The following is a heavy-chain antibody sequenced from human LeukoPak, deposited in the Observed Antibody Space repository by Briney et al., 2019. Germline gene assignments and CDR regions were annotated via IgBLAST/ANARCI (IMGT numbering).Heavy chain of an antibody. Sequence: ASVKASCKASGFTFTSSAMQWVRQARGQRLEWIGWIVVGSGNTNYAQKFQERVTITRDMSTSTAYMELSSLRSEDTAVYYCAARPVETTVPYFDYWGQGTLVTVSS. CDR1: GFTFTSSA. CDR2: IVVGSGNT. CDR3: AARPVETTVPYFDY. V-gene: IGHV1-58*02. J-gene: IGHJ4*02. D-gene: IGHD4-17*01.